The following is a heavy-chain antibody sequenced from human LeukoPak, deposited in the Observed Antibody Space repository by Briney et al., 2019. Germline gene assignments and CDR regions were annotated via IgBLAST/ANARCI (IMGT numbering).Heavy chain of an antibody. CDR3: ARATMRGSHFDS. D-gene: IGHD3-10*01. CDR1: GYTFTSYY. CDR2: INPSGGIT. J-gene: IGHJ4*02. V-gene: IGHV1-46*01. Sequence: GASVKVSCKASGYTFTSYYIHWVRQAPGQGLEWMGIINPSGGITPYAQKFQGRVTMTRDTSTSTVYMELSSLRSEDTAVYHCARATMRGSHFDSWGQGTLVTVSS.